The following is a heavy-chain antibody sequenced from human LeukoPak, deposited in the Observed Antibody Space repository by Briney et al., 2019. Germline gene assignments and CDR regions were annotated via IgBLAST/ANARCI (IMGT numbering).Heavy chain of an antibody. V-gene: IGHV3-21*01. CDR2: ISCSSSYI. Sequence: PGGSLRLSCAASGFTFSSYSMKWVRQAPGKGLEWVSSISCSSSYIYYADSVKGRFTISRDNAKNSLYLQMNSLRAEDTAVYYCARVEMATITDYWGQGTLVTVSS. J-gene: IGHJ4*02. CDR1: GFTFSSYS. D-gene: IGHD5-24*01. CDR3: ARVEMATITDY.